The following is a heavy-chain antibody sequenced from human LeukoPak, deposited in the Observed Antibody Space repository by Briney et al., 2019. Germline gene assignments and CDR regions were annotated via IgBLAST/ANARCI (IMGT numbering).Heavy chain of an antibody. V-gene: IGHV3-23*01. J-gene: IGHJ4*02. CDR3: AKDQGITGTYTYFDY. Sequence: GGSLRLSCAASGFTFTSYGLSWVRQSPGKGLDWVSAISGSGGSTYYADSVKGRFTISRDNSKNTLYLQMNSLRAEDTAVYYCAKDQGITGTYTYFDYWGQGTLVTVSS. CDR1: GFTFTSYG. CDR2: ISGSGGST. D-gene: IGHD1-20*01.